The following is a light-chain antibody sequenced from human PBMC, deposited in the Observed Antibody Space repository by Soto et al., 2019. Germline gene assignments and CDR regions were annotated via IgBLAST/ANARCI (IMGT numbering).Light chain of an antibody. V-gene: IGKV3-20*01. CDR3: QQCGVSPWT. J-gene: IGKJ1*01. CDR1: QSVGSTS. CDR2: DTS. Sequence: FVLTQSPVTLSLSPGEGATLSCRASQSVGSTSLAWYQQKPGQAPRLLIYDTSSRATGIPARFSGSGSGTDFTLTIGRLEPEDFAVYYCQQCGVSPWTFGQGTKVEI.